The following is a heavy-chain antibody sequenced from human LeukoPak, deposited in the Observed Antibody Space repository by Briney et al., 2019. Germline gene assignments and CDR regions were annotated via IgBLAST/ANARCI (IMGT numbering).Heavy chain of an antibody. D-gene: IGHD2-21*02. J-gene: IGHJ4*02. CDR2: INPSGDST. V-gene: IGHV1-46*01. Sequence: ASVKVSCKASGYTFTSYYMHWVRQAPGQGLEWRGMINPSGDSTTYAQMFQGRVAMTRDTSTRTVYMDLTSLRSEDTAIYYCAREVGGGDCYFDYWGQGTLVTVYS. CDR1: GYTFTSYY. CDR3: AREVGGGDCYFDY.